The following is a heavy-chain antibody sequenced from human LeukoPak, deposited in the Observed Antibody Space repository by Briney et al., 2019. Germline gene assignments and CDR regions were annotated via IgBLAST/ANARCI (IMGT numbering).Heavy chain of an antibody. D-gene: IGHD6-19*01. J-gene: IGHJ4*02. CDR1: GYTFTSYG. CDR2: ISAYNGNT. Sequence: ASVKVSCKASGYTFTSYGINWVRQARGQGLEWMGWISAYNGNTNYAQKFQGRVAMTTDTSTTTAYMELRGLRFNDTAVYYCARAGSGSGWYFDYWGQGTLVTVSS. CDR3: ARAGSGSGWYFDY. V-gene: IGHV1-18*01.